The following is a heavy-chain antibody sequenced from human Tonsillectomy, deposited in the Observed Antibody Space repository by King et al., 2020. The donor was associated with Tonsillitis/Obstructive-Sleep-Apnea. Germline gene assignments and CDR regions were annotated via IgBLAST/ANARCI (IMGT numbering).Heavy chain of an antibody. CDR1: GFSLSTNGGG. J-gene: IGHJ4*02. Sequence: VTLKEFGPTLVKPTQTLTLTCTFSGFSLSTNGGGVGWIRQPPGKALEWLALIYWDDDKRYSPSMKSRLTLTKDTSKNQVVLTMTNMDPVDTATYYCAHRPSAKYFDYWGQGTLVTVSS. CDR3: AHRPSAKYFDY. V-gene: IGHV2-5*02. CDR2: IYWDDDK.